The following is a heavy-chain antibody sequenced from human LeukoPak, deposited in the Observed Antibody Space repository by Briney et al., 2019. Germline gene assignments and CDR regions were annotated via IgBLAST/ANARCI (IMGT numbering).Heavy chain of an antibody. J-gene: IGHJ4*02. CDR3: TTDDGDDYGDY. CDR1: GFTFGDYA. CDR2: IRSKAYGGTT. D-gene: IGHD3-10*01. V-gene: IGHV3-49*04. Sequence: PGGSLRLSCTASGFTFGDYAMSWVRQAPGKGLEWVGFIRSKAYGGTTEYAASVKGRFTISRDDSKSIAYLQMNSLKTEDTAVYYCTTDDGDDYGDYWGQGTLVTVSS.